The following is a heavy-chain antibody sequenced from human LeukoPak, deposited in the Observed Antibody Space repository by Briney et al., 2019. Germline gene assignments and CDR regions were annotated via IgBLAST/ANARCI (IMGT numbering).Heavy chain of an antibody. Sequence: SETLSLTCTVSGGSISSYYWSRIRQPPGKGLEWIGYVYYSGSTSYNPPLKSRVTISVDTSKNQFSLKLSSVTAADAAVYYCARGPGSGTYWAFDYWGQGTLVTVSS. J-gene: IGHJ4*02. CDR1: GGSISSYY. CDR3: ARGPGSGTYWAFDY. CDR2: VYYSGST. D-gene: IGHD1-26*01. V-gene: IGHV4-59*01.